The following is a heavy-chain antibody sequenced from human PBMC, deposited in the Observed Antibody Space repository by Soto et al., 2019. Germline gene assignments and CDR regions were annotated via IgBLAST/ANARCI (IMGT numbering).Heavy chain of an antibody. CDR2: INPSGGST. Sequence: ASVKVSCKASGYTFTSYYMHWMRQAPGQGLEWMGIINPSGGSTSYAQKFQGWVTMTRDTSISTAYMELSRLRSDDTAVYYCARESVAADYYYYYMDVWGKGTTVTVSS. D-gene: IGHD2-15*01. CDR3: ARESVAADYYYYYMDV. CDR1: GYTFTSYY. V-gene: IGHV1-46*01. J-gene: IGHJ6*03.